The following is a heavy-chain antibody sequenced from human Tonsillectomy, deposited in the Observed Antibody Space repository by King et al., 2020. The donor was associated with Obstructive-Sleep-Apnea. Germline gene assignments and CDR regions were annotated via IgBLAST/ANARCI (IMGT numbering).Heavy chain of an antibody. J-gene: IGHJ3*02. D-gene: IGHD5-18*01. CDR2: IYPGDSET. V-gene: IGHV5-51*01. Sequence: QLVQSGAEVKKPGESLKISCKGSGYSFTSYWNGWVRQMPGKGLEGMGIIYPGDSETSYSPSFHGQVTIPAYKSISTANLQWSSLKASDTAMYYCASPLGSGYSYGYHAFDIWGQGTMVTVSS. CDR1: GYSFTSYW. CDR3: ASPLGSGYSYGYHAFDI.